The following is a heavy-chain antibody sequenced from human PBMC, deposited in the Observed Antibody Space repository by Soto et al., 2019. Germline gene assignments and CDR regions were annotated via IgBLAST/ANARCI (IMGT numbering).Heavy chain of an antibody. D-gene: IGHD3-10*01. CDR1: GAPISSGGFY. V-gene: IGHV4-31*03. J-gene: IGHJ5*02. CDR3: AREPISTPRGVTQVDP. CDR2: IYNSGTP. Sequence: QVRLQESGPGLVRPSQTLSLTCNVSGAPISSGGFYWSWIRQHPGKGPEWIGYIYNSGTPFYNPSLGSRVTMSLDAAKNHFSLELRSVTVADTAVYYCAREPISTPRGVTQVDPWGQGTQVTVSS.